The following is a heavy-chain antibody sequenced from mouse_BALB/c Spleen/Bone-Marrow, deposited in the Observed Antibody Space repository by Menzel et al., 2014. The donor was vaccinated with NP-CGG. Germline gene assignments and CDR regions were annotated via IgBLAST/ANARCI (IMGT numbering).Heavy chain of an antibody. CDR2: INPNNGDT. D-gene: IGHD3-1*01. Sequence: VQLQQSGPELVKPGASVKMSCKASGYTFTDYYMNWVKQNHGKSLEWIGDINPNNGDTFYNQKFKAKATLTVDKSSSTAYLQVNSLTSEDSAVYYCARGTRATYYWGQGTLVTVSA. CDR1: GYTFTDYY. CDR3: ARGTRATYY. V-gene: IGHV1-26*01. J-gene: IGHJ3*01.